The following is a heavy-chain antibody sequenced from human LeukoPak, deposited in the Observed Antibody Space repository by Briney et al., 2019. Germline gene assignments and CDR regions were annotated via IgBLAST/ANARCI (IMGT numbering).Heavy chain of an antibody. CDR1: GFSFSNYG. J-gene: IGHJ4*02. D-gene: IGHD4-11*01. V-gene: IGHV3-15*01. Sequence: GRSLRLSCAASGFSFSNYGMHWVRQAPGKGLEWVGRIKSKTDGGTTDYAAPVKGRFTISRDDSKNTLYLQMNSLKTEDTAVYYCTTADYPLFGYWGQGTLVTVSS. CDR2: IKSKTDGGTT. CDR3: TTADYPLFGY.